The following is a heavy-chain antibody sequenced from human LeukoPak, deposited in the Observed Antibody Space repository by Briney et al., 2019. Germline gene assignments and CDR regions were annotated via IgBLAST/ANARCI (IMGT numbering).Heavy chain of an antibody. CDR2: ISSSSNYI. D-gene: IGHD2-2*01. V-gene: IGHV3-21*01. J-gene: IGHJ5*02. CDR3: ARDYLVVPAAMWWFDP. Sequence: GGSLRLSCAASGFTFDSYSMNWVRQAPGKGLEWVSSISSSSNYIYYADSVKSRFTTSRDNAKNSLYLQMNSLRAEDTAVYYCARDYLVVPAAMWWFDPWGQGTLVTVSS. CDR1: GFTFDSYS.